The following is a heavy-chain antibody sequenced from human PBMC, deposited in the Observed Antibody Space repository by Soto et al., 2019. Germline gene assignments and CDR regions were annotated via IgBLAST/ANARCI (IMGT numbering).Heavy chain of an antibody. Sequence: QVQLQESGPGLVKPSQTLSLTCTVSGGSISSGGYYWSWIRQHPGKGLEWIGYIYYSGSTYYNPSLKSRVTISVDTSKNQFSLKLSSVTAADTAVYYCARGRDSSGYYPGDAFDIWGKGTMVTVSS. V-gene: IGHV4-31*03. J-gene: IGHJ3*02. CDR2: IYYSGST. CDR3: ARGRDSSGYYPGDAFDI. CDR1: GGSISSGGYY. D-gene: IGHD3-22*01.